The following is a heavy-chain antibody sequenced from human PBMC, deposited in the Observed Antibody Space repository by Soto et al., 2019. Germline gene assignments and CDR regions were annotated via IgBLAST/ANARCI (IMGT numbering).Heavy chain of an antibody. CDR2: IYYSGST. J-gene: IGHJ6*02. CDR3: ARDSHPTIFGVVLNYYYYGMDV. CDR1: GGSISSYY. V-gene: IGHV4-59*01. Sequence: SETLSLTCTVSGGSISSYYWSWIRQPPGKGLEWIGYIYYSGSTNYNPSLKSRVTISVDTSKNQFSLKLSSVTAADTAVYYCARDSHPTIFGVVLNYYYYGMDVWGQGTTVTVSS. D-gene: IGHD3-3*01.